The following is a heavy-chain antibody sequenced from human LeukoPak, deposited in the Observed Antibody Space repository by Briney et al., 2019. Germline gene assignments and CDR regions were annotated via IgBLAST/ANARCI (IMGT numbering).Heavy chain of an antibody. CDR1: GYTFTDYD. J-gene: IGHJ5*02. CDR2: VSPYNGNT. CDR3: ARSYGATITEVDWFDP. V-gene: IGHV1-18*01. Sequence: ASVKVSCKTSGYTFTDYDITWVRQAPGQGLEWMGRVSPYNGNTYYSQRFQDRVTFTKDTSTGTAYMDLRNLRTDDTAMYYCARSYGATITEVDWFDPWGQGTLVTVSS. D-gene: IGHD5-12*01.